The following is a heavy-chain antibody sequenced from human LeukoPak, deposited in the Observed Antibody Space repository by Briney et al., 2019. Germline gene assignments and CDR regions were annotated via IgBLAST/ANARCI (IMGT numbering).Heavy chain of an antibody. CDR2: ISSSSSYI. V-gene: IGHV3-21*01. D-gene: IGHD3-22*01. CDR3: ARMDYDSSGYFDY. CDR1: GFTFSSYS. Sequence: GGSLRLSCAASGFTFSSYSMNWVRQAPGEGLEWVSSISSSSSYIYYADSVKGRFTISRDNAKNSLYLQMNSLRAEDTAVYYCARMDYDSSGYFDYWGQGTLVTVSS. J-gene: IGHJ4*02.